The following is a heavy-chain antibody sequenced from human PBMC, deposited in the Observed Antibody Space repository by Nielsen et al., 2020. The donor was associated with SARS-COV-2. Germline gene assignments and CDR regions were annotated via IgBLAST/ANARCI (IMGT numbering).Heavy chain of an antibody. J-gene: IGHJ6*02. V-gene: IGHV4-4*02. CDR3: ARDKWYYYYGMDV. Sequence: SETLSLTCAVSGGSISSSNWWSWVRQPPGKGLEWIGEIYHSGSTNYNPSPKSRVTISVDKSKNQFSLKLSSVTAADTAVYYCARDKWYYYYGMDVWGQGTTVTVSS. CDR2: IYHSGST. CDR1: GGSISSSNW. D-gene: IGHD2-8*01.